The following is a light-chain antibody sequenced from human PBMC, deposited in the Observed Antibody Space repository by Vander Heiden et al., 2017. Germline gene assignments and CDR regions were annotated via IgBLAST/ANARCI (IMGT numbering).Light chain of an antibody. CDR3: QQSYSTGWT. CDR2: AAS. V-gene: IGKV1-39*01. J-gene: IGKJ2*02. CDR1: QSISSY. Sequence: DIQMTQSPSSLSASVGDRVTITCRASQSISSYLNWYQQKPGKAPKLLIYAASSLQSGVPSRFSGSGSGTDCTLTISSLQPEDFATYYCQQSYSTGWTFGQGTKMEIK.